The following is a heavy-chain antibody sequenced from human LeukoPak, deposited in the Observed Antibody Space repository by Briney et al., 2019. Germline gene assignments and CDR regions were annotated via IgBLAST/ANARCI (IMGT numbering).Heavy chain of an antibody. J-gene: IGHJ6*02. CDR2: LSGGGSDI. CDR3: ARGHYGLDV. CDR1: GFTFSNHY. V-gene: IGHV3-11*01. Sequence: GGSLRLSCAASGFTFSNHYISWIRQAPGKGLEWVSYLSGGGSDIYHADSVKGRFTMSRDNAKNSLDLQMNSLRAEDTAVYYCARGHYGLDVWGQGTSVTVSS.